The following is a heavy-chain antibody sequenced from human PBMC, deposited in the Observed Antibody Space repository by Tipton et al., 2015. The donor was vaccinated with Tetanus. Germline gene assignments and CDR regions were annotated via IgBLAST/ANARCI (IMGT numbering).Heavy chain of an antibody. Sequence: QLVQSGAEVKPSETLSLTCTVTRGPISSYYWSWIWQPVGKGLEWIGHISNGNTDYTPSLKSRVTLSVDTSTNQFSMKLRSVTAADTAVYYCARDERYGDYAYWGQGALVTVSS. V-gene: IGHV4-4*07. J-gene: IGHJ4*02. CDR2: ISNGNT. D-gene: IGHD4-17*01. CDR1: RGPISSYY. CDR3: ARDERYGDYAY.